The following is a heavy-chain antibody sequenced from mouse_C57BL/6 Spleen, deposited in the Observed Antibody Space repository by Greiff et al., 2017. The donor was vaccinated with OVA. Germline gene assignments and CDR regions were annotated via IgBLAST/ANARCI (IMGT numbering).Heavy chain of an antibody. CDR1: GFTFSSYA. CDR3: TRERTGDFDD. V-gene: IGHV5-9-1*02. CDR2: ISSGGDYI. J-gene: IGHJ2*01. D-gene: IGHD4-1*01. Sequence: EVKLMESGEGLVKPGGSLKLSCAASGFTFSSYAMSRVRQTPEKRLEWVAYISSGGDYIYYADTVKGRFTISRDNARNTLYLQMSSLKSENTAMYYCTRERTGDFDDWGQGTTLTVSS.